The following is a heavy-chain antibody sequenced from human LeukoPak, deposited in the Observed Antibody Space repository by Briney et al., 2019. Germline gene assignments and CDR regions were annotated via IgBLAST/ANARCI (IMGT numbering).Heavy chain of an antibody. CDR3: AKDLWATVTGDFDY. CDR2: TRYDGSNK. V-gene: IGHV3-30*02. CDR1: GFTFRSYG. D-gene: IGHD4-11*01. J-gene: IGHJ4*02. Sequence: PGGSLRLSCAASGFTFRSYGMHWVRQAPGKGLEWVAFTRYDGSNKYYADSVKGRFTISRDNSKNTLYLQMNSLRADDTAVYYCAKDLWATVTGDFDYWGQGTLVTVSS.